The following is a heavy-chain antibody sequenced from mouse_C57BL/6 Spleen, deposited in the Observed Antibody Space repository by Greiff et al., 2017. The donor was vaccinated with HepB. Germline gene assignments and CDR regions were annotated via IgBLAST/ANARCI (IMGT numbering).Heavy chain of an antibody. Sequence: QVQLQQSGAELVRPGASVTLSCKASGYTFTDYEMHWVKQTPVHGLEWIGAIDPETGGTAYNQKFKGKAILTADKSSSTAYMELRSLTSEDSAVYYCTRRDGNYFDYWGQGTTLTVSS. CDR3: TRRDGNYFDY. V-gene: IGHV1-15*01. D-gene: IGHD2-1*01. CDR2: IDPETGGT. CDR1: GYTFTDYE. J-gene: IGHJ2*01.